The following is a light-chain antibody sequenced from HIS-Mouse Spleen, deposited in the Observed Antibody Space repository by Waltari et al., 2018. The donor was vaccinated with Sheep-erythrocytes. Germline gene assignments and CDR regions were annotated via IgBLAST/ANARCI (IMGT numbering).Light chain of an antibody. J-gene: IGLJ3*02. CDR1: SSDVGSYNL. Sequence: QSALTQPASVSGSPGPSITISCTGTSSDVGSYNLVVWYQQHPGNAPKLMIYEGSKRPSGVSNRFSGSKSGNTASLTISGLQAEDEADYYCCSYAGSSTPWVFGGGTKLTVL. V-gene: IGLV2-23*01. CDR3: CSYAGSSTPWV. CDR2: EGS.